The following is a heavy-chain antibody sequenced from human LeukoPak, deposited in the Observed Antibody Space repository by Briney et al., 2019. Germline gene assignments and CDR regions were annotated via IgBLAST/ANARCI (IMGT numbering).Heavy chain of an antibody. CDR2: ISSNGGST. CDR1: GFTFSSYA. Sequence: GGSLRLSCAASGFTFSSYAMHWVRQAPGKGLEYVSAISSNGGSTYYANSVKGRFTISRDNSKNTLYLQMGSLRAEDRAVYYCARAGVNGYDFPVDYWGQGTLVTVSS. D-gene: IGHD5-12*01. CDR3: ARAGVNGYDFPVDY. V-gene: IGHV3-64*01. J-gene: IGHJ4*02.